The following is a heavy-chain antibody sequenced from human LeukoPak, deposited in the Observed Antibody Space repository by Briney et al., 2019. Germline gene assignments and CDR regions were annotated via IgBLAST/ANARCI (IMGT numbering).Heavy chain of an antibody. V-gene: IGHV4-59*01. CDR1: GGSISSYY. CDR2: IYYSGST. Sequence: SETLSLTCTISGGSISSYYWSWIRKPPGKGLEWIGYIYYSGSTNYNPSLKSRVTISVGTSKNQFSLKLSSVTAADTAVYYCAGTSRYSSSWYVYYGLDVWGQGTTVTVSS. CDR3: AGTSRYSSSWYVYYGLDV. D-gene: IGHD6-13*01. J-gene: IGHJ6*02.